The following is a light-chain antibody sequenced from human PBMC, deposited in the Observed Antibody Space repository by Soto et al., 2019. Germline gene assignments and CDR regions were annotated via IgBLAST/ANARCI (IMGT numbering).Light chain of an antibody. Sequence: DIPITQSSSTVSAYVEDRVTITCRASQSISSWLAWYQQKPGKAPKLLIYDASSLESGVPSRFSGSGSGTEFALTISSLQPDDFAIYYCQQYNSYPWTFGPGTKVDI. J-gene: IGKJ1*01. CDR3: QQYNSYPWT. CDR1: QSISSW. CDR2: DAS. V-gene: IGKV1-5*01.